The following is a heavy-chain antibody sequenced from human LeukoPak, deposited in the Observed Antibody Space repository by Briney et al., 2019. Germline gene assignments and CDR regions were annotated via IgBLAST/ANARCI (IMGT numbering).Heavy chain of an antibody. CDR3: TQGMDV. CDR2: IYHSGST. Sequence: PSENLSLTCAVSGYSISSGYYWGWIRQPPGKGLEWIGSIYHSGSTYYNPSLKSRVTISVDTSKNQFSLKLSSVTAADTAVYYCTQGMDVWGKGTTVTVSS. J-gene: IGHJ6*04. V-gene: IGHV4-38-2*01. CDR1: GYSISSGYY.